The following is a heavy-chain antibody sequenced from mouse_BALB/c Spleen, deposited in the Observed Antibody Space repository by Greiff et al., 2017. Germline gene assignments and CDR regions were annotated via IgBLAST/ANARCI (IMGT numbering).Heavy chain of an antibody. CDR1: GFTFSSYA. Sequence: EVKLMESGGGLVKPGGSLKLSCAASGFTFSSYAMSWVRQSPEKRLEWVAEISSGGSYTYYPDTVTGRFTISRDNAKNTLYLEMSSLRSEDTAMYYCARDRDSSGYVAYWGQGTLVTVSA. V-gene: IGHV5-9-4*01. J-gene: IGHJ3*01. CDR2: ISSGGSYT. CDR3: ARDRDSSGYVAY. D-gene: IGHD3-2*01.